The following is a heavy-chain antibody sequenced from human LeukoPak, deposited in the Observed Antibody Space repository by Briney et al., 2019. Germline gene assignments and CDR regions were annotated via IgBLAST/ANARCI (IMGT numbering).Heavy chain of an antibody. CDR3: AIGSGWLIES. V-gene: IGHV3-7*01. CDR2: IKGDGSER. D-gene: IGHD6-19*01. CDR1: GFTFSSYW. J-gene: IGHJ4*02. Sequence: PGGSLRLSCAASGFTFSSYWMNWVRQAPGKGLEWVANIKGDGSERHDVDSVKGRFTISGDKARNSLYLQMDSLRGEDTAVYYSAIGSGWLIESWGQGTLVTVSS.